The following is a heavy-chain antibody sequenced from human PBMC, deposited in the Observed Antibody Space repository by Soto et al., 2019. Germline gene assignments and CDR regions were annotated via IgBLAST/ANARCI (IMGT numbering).Heavy chain of an antibody. CDR2: SSLYNGNT. D-gene: IGHD2-2*01. V-gene: IGHV1-18*04. Sequence: QLQLVQSGPVVKKPGASMKVSCKAYDFSFTSHGIGWVRQAPGQGLEWMGWSSLYNGNTNYAQQFQGRVTMTTDTSTSTAYMELRSLRSDDTAMYFCAIYHLELFSVDYWGQGTLGTVSS. J-gene: IGHJ4*02. CDR1: DFSFTSHG. CDR3: AIYHLELFSVDY.